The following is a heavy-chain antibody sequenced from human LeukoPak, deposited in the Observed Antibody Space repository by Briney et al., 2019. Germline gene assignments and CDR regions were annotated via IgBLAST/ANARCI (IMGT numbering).Heavy chain of an antibody. Sequence: HPGGSLRLSCAASGFTFSSYTMSWVRQAPGKGLEWVSTITTSDGNTYYADSVKGRFTVSRDNSKNTLFLQMNSLRAEDTAVYYCARGRDGYNFSPHYWGQGTLVTVSS. V-gene: IGHV3-23*01. CDR1: GFTFSSYT. J-gene: IGHJ4*02. CDR2: ITTSDGNT. CDR3: ARGRDGYNFSPHY. D-gene: IGHD5-24*01.